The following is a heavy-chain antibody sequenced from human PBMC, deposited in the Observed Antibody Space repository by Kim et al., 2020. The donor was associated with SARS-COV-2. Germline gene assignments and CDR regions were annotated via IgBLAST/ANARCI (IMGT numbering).Heavy chain of an antibody. J-gene: IGHJ4*01. CDR3: AREGGFGWNDEGVDY. CDR1: GFTFSSYS. D-gene: IGHD1-1*01. CDR2: ISSSSNSI. V-gene: IGHV3-21*01. Sequence: GGSLRLSCAVSGFTFSSYSMNWVRQAPGKGLEWVSSISSSSNSIYYADSVKGRFTISRDNAKNSLYLQMNSLGAEDTAVYYCAREGGFGWNDEGVDYWG.